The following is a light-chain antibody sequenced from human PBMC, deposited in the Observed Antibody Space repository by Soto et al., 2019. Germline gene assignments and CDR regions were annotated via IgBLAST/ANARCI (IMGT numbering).Light chain of an antibody. V-gene: IGKV3-20*01. CDR2: GAS. J-gene: IGKJ1*01. CDR1: QSVTSSY. CDR3: QQYGSSPWT. Sequence: ENVLTQSPGTLSLSPGERATLSCRSSQSVTSSYLGWYQQKPGQAPRLLIYGASSRATGIPVRFSGSGSGTDFTLTISRLEPEDFAVYYCQQYGSSPWTFGQGTKVDI.